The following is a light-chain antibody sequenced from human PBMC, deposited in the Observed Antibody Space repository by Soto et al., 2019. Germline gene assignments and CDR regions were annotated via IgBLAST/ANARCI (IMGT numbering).Light chain of an antibody. V-gene: IGKV1-27*01. J-gene: IGKJ4*01. CDR1: QDITSY. Sequence: DIQMTQSPSSLSPSVGDRVTITCRASQDITSYLAWYQQKPGKVPKLLIYAASTLQSGVPSRFSGSGSGTDFTLTISSLQPEDFATYYCQQSYSTPLTFGGGTKVDIK. CDR3: QQSYSTPLT. CDR2: AAS.